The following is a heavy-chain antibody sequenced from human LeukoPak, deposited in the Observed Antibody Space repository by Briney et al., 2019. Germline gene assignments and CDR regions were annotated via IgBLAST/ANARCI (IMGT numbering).Heavy chain of an antibody. D-gene: IGHD5-18*01. J-gene: IGHJ4*02. V-gene: IGHV3-30-3*01. CDR1: GFTFSSYA. CDR2: ISYDGSNK. Sequence: PGGSLRLSCAASGFTFSSYAMHWVRQAPGKGLEWVAVISYDGSNKYYADSVKGRFTISRDNSKNTLYLQMNSLRAEDTAVYYCAILRGCSYGDSDYWGQGTLVIVSS. CDR3: AILRGCSYGDSDY.